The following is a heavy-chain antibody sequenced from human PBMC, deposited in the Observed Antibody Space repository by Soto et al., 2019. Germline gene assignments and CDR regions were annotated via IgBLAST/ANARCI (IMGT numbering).Heavy chain of an antibody. CDR1: GFTFSSYG. J-gene: IGHJ4*02. CDR2: IWYDGSNK. Sequence: GGSLRLSCAASGFTFSSYGMHWVRQAPGKGLEWVAVIWYDGSNKYYADSVKGRFTISRDNSKNTLYLQMNSLRAEDTAVYYCARGPLEMATSYFDYWGQGTLVTVS. V-gene: IGHV3-33*01. D-gene: IGHD5-12*01. CDR3: ARGPLEMATSYFDY.